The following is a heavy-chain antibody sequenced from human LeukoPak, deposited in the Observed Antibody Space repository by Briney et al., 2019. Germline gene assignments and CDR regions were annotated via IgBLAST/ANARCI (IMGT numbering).Heavy chain of an antibody. CDR3: ATSYDMGWLIGY. CDR1: GFTFWDTW. V-gene: IGHV3-7*03. D-gene: IGHD3/OR15-3a*01. CDR2: IKQDGSEK. J-gene: IGHJ4*02. Sequence: GGSLRLSCAASGFTFWDTWMNWVRQVPGQGLEWVANIKQDGSEKFYVASVKGRFTISRDNGKSSLYLQMNSLRAEDTALYYCATSYDMGWLIGYWGQGTLVTVSS.